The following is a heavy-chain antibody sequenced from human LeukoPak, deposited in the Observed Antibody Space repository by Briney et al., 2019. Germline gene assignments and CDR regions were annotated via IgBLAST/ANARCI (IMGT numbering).Heavy chain of an antibody. CDR1: GLGLSAYG. CDR2: IWYDGSRQ. Sequence: GGSLRLSCAASGLGLSAYGMHWVRQAPSKGLEWVAMIWYDGSRQHYADSVKGRFTISRDTSKNTLYLQMNSLRAEDTAVYYCARDSFYDGNGYFHYFDHWGQGTLLTVSS. CDR3: ARDSFYDGNGYFHYFDH. J-gene: IGHJ4*02. V-gene: IGHV3-33*01. D-gene: IGHD3-22*01.